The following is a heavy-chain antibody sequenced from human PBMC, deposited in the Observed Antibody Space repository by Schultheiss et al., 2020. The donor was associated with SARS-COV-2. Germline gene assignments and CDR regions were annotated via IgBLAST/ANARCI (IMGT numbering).Heavy chain of an antibody. V-gene: IGHV4-34*01. J-gene: IGHJ6*02. Sequence: SETLSLTCAVYGGSFSGYYWSWIRQPPGKGLEWIGEINHRGTTNYNPSLRSRVTISVDTSKNQFSLKLSSVTAADTAVYYCARSSGGSSSSPNYYYGMDVWGQGGTVTVAS. CDR2: INHRGTT. D-gene: IGHD6-6*01. CDR3: ARSSGGSSSSPNYYYGMDV. CDR1: GGSFSGYY.